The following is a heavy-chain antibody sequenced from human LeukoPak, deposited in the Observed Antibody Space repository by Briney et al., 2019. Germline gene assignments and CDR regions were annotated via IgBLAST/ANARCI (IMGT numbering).Heavy chain of an antibody. Sequence: GGSLRLSCAASGFTFSSYAMSWVRQAPGKGLEWVSAISGSGGSTYYADSVKGRFTISRDNSKNTLYLQMNSLRAEDTAVYYCAKVMPGIAAVRSPPFDYWGQGTLVTVSS. CDR3: AKVMPGIAAVRSPPFDY. J-gene: IGHJ4*02. CDR2: ISGSGGST. CDR1: GFTFSSYA. D-gene: IGHD6-25*01. V-gene: IGHV3-23*01.